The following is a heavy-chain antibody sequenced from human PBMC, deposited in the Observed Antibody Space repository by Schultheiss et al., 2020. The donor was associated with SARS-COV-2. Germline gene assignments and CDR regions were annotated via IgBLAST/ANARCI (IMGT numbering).Heavy chain of an antibody. D-gene: IGHD3-22*01. CDR2: INHSGST. CDR3: ARGVKSGYYYVNYYGMDV. Sequence: SETLSLTCAVSGGSISSSNWWSWVRQPPGKGLEWIGEINHSGSTNYNPSLKSRVTISVDTSKNQFSLKLSSVTAADTAVYYCARGVKSGYYYVNYYGMDVWGQGTTVTVSS. CDR1: GGSISSSNW. J-gene: IGHJ6*02. V-gene: IGHV4-4*02.